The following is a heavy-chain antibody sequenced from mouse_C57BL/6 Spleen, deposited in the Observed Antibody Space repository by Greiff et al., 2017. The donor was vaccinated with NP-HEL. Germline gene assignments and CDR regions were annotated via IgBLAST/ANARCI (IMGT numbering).Heavy chain of an antibody. Sequence: EVQLVESEGGLVQPGSSMKLSCTASGFTFSDYYMAWVRQVPEKGLEWVANINYDGSSTYYLDSLKSRFIISRDNAKNILYLQMSSLKSEDTATYYCARDEGSFWFAYWGQGTLVTVSA. J-gene: IGHJ3*01. V-gene: IGHV5-16*01. D-gene: IGHD1-1*01. CDR3: ARDEGSFWFAY. CDR2: INYDGSST. CDR1: GFTFSDYY.